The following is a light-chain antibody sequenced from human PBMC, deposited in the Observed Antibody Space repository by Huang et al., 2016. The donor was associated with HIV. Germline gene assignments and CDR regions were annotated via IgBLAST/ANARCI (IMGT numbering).Light chain of an antibody. Sequence: EIVMTQSPATLSVSPGERATLSCRAIQSVSSNLALYQQNPGQAPRLPIYGASTRATGIPARVSGSGSGTESTLTISSLQSEDFAVYYCQQYNNWPLYTFGQGTKLEIK. J-gene: IGKJ2*01. V-gene: IGKV3-15*01. CDR3: QQYNNWPLYT. CDR2: GAS. CDR1: QSVSSN.